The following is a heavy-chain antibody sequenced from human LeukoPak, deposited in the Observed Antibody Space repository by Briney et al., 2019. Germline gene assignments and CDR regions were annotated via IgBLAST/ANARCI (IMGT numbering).Heavy chain of an antibody. Sequence: LPGGSLRLSCAASGFTFSSYEMNWVRQAPGKGLEWVSYISSSGSTIYYADSVNGRFTISRDNAKNSLYLQMNSLRAEDTAVYYCARVDHQPLFYYFDYWGQGTLVTVSS. J-gene: IGHJ4*02. CDR3: ARVDHQPLFYYFDY. V-gene: IGHV3-48*03. CDR1: GFTFSSYE. D-gene: IGHD2-2*01. CDR2: ISSSGSTI.